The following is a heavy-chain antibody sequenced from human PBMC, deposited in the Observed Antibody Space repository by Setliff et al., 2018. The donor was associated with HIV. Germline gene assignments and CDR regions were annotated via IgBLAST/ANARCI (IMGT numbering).Heavy chain of an antibody. D-gene: IGHD3-22*01. CDR3: ARDRPDLYYDSSGDAFDI. CDR1: GGSISNSRYY. CDR2: IYYSGST. J-gene: IGHJ3*02. Sequence: PSETLSLTCTVSGGSISNSRYYWSWIRQPPGKGLEWIGSIYYSGSTYYNPSLKSRVTISVDTSKNQFSLKLSSVTAADTAVYYCARDRPDLYYDSSGDAFDIWGQGTMVTVSS. V-gene: IGHV4-39*07.